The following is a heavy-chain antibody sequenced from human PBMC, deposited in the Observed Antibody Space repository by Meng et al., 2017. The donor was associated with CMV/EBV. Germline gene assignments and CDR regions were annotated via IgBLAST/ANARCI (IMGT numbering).Heavy chain of an antibody. Sequence: GESLKISCAASGFTLSSYSMNWVRQAPGKGLEWVSSISSRSSYIYYADSVKGRFTISRDNAKNSLYLQMNSLRAEDTAVYYCARYSSSYQFDYWGQGPLVTVSS. CDR1: GFTLSSYS. D-gene: IGHD6-6*01. V-gene: IGHV3-21*01. J-gene: IGHJ4*02. CDR2: ISSRSSYI. CDR3: ARYSSSYQFDY.